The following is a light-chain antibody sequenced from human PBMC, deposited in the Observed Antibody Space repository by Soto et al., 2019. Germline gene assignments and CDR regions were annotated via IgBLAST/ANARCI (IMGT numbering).Light chain of an antibody. J-gene: IGKJ1*01. CDR3: QQYNSNPWT. Sequence: DIQMTQSPSTLSASVGDRVTITCRASQSISSWLAWYQQKPGKAPNLLIYKASSLEGGVPSRFSGSGSGTEFTLTINILQPDDFATYYCQQYNSNPWTFGQGTKVEIK. CDR1: QSISSW. CDR2: KAS. V-gene: IGKV1-5*03.